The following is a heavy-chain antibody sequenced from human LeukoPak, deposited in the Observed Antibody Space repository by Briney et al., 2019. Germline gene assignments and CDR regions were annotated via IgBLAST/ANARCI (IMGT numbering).Heavy chain of an antibody. CDR1: GFTFSSYW. CDR3: ARDRLHYGEYEKTFDY. J-gene: IGHJ4*02. V-gene: IGHV3-74*01. CDR2: INSDGSST. Sequence: GGSLRLSCAASGFTFSSYWMHWVRQAPGKGLVWVSRINSDGSSTSYADSVKGRFTISRDNAKNTLYLQMNSLRAEDTAVYYCARDRLHYGEYEKTFDYWGQGTLVTVSS. D-gene: IGHD4-17*01.